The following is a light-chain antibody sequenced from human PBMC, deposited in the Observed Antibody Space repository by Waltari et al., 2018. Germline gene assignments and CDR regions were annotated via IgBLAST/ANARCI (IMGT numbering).Light chain of an antibody. CDR2: DAS. CDR1: QSVSSY. J-gene: IGKJ3*01. Sequence: EIVLTQSPATLPLSPGERATLPCRASQSVSSYLAWYQPKPGQAPRLLIYDASNRATGIPARFSGSGSGTDFTLTISSLEPEDFAVYYCQQRSNWPPIFTFGPGTKVDIK. V-gene: IGKV3-11*01. CDR3: QQRSNWPPIFT.